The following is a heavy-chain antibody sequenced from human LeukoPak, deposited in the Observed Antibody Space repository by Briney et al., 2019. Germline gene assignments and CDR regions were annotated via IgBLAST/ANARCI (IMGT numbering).Heavy chain of an antibody. CDR1: GGTFSSYA. D-gene: IGHD2-2*01. CDR3: ARVSIGDIVVVPAAQAYYYYYMDV. Sequence: SVNVSCKASGGTFSSYAISWVRQAPGQGLEWMGGIIPIFGTANYAQKFQGRVTITTDESTSAAYMELSSLRSEDTAVYYCARVSIGDIVVVPAAQAYYYYYMDVWGKGTTVTVSS. J-gene: IGHJ6*03. CDR2: IIPIFGTA. V-gene: IGHV1-69*05.